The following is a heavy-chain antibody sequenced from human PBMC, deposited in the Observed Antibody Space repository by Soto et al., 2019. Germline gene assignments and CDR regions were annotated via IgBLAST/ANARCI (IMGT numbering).Heavy chain of an antibody. CDR2: ISGSGGST. V-gene: IGHV3-23*01. J-gene: IGHJ5*02. Sequence: EVQLLESGGGLVQPGGSLRLSCAASGFTFSSYAMSWVCQAPGKGLEWVSAISGSGGSTYYADSVKGRFTISRDNSKNTLYLQMNSLRAEDTAVYYCAKEGYCSSTSCFNWFDPWGQGTLVTVSS. CDR1: GFTFSSYA. D-gene: IGHD2-2*01. CDR3: AKEGYCSSTSCFNWFDP.